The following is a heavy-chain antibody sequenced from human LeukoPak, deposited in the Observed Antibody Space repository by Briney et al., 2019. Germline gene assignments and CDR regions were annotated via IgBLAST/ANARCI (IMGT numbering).Heavy chain of an antibody. CDR3: ARHQYGSGTSYPLDY. CDR1: GGSFSGYY. D-gene: IGHD3-10*01. CDR2: INHSGST. V-gene: IGHV4-34*01. Sequence: SETLSLTCAVYGGSFSGYYWSWIRQPPGKGLEWIGEINHSGSTNYNPSLKSRVTISVDTSKNQFSLKLSSVTAADTAVYYCARHQYGSGTSYPLDYWGQGTLVTVSS. J-gene: IGHJ4*02.